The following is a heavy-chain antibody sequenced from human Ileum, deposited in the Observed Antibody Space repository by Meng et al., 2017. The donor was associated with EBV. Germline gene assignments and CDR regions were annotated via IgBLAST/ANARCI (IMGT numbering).Heavy chain of an antibody. J-gene: IGHJ4*02. CDR3: ARKPTSAALDY. D-gene: IGHD6-13*01. Sequence: QVQLLQSGPEVTTPGASVMVSCQPSGFTLTKYGFPGVRQAPGQGLEWMGWISANNGARHYAQKFQDRVTLTTDGYTPTVYMELRSLRSDDTAVYFCARKPTSAALDYWGQGTLVTVSS. CDR1: GFTLTKYG. CDR2: ISANNGAR. V-gene: IGHV1-18*01.